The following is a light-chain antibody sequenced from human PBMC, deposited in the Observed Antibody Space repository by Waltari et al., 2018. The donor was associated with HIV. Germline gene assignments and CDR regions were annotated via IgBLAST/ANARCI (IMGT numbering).Light chain of an antibody. CDR3: CSYADDYSWV. Sequence: QSALTQPRSVSGSPGQSVTISCTGTSSDVGDYNYVSWYQQHPAKAPKLMIFDVNKRPSVVPDRFSGSKSGNTASLTISVLQAEDEADYYCCSYADDYSWVFGGGTKLTVL. CDR1: SSDVGDYNY. CDR2: DVN. V-gene: IGLV2-11*01. J-gene: IGLJ3*02.